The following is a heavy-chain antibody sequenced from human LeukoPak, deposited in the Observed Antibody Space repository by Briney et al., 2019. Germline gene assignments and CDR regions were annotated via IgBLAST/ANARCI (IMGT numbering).Heavy chain of an antibody. J-gene: IGHJ4*02. V-gene: IGHV3-43*02. CDR1: GFTFDDYA. CDR2: ISGDGGST. D-gene: IGHD3-22*01. Sequence: QPGGSLRLSCAASGFTFDDYAMHWARQAPGKGLEWVSLISGDGGSTYYADSVKGRFTISRDNSKNSLYLQMNSLRTEDTALYYCAKDGYYYDSSGYYYPDYWGQGTLVTVSS. CDR3: AKDGYYYDSSGYYYPDY.